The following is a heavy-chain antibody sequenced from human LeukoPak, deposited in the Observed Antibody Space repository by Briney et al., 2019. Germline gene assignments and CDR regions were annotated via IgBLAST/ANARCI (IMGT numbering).Heavy chain of an antibody. J-gene: IGHJ4*02. CDR1: GFTFSSYA. V-gene: IGHV3-23*01. D-gene: IGHD6-25*01. CDR3: AKDPDYSSGGAN. CDR2: IGGSGGST. Sequence: HPGGSLRLSCAASGFTFSSYAMSWVRLAPGQGLAWVSAIGGSGGSTYYADSVKGRFTISRDNSKNTLYLQMNSLRAEDTAVYYCAKDPDYSSGGANWGQGTLVTVSS.